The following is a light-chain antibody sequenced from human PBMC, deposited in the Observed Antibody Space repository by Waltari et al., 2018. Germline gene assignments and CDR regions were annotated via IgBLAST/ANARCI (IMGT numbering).Light chain of an antibody. J-gene: IGKJ2*01. Sequence: DIVMTQSPDSLAVSLGERATINCKSSQSVLYSSNHKNYLTWYQQKPGHPPKLLIYWASTRESGVPDRFSGSASGTDFTLTISSLQAEDVAVYYCQQYYSAPYTFGQGTKLEIK. V-gene: IGKV4-1*01. CDR2: WAS. CDR3: QQYYSAPYT. CDR1: QSVLYSSNHKNY.